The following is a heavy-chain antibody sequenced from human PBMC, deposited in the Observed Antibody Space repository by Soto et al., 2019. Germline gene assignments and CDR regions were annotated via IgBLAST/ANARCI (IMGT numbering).Heavy chain of an antibody. CDR1: GFTFSSYG. Sequence: GGSLRLSCAASGFTFSSYGMHWVRQAPGKGLEWVAVIWYDGSNKYYADSVKGRFTISRDNSKNTLYLQMNSLRAEDTAVYYCARDLAAVDTAMVPDFDYWGQGTLVTVSS. CDR2: IWYDGSNK. V-gene: IGHV3-33*01. D-gene: IGHD5-18*01. CDR3: ARDLAAVDTAMVPDFDY. J-gene: IGHJ4*02.